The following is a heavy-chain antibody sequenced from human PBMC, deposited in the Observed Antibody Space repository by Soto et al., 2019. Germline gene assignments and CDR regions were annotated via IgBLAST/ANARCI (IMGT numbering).Heavy chain of an antibody. CDR1: GGTFSSYA. Sequence: SVKVSCKASGGTFSSYAISWVRQAPGQGLEWMGGIIPIFGTANYAQKFQGRVTITADESTSTAYMELSSLRSEDTAVYYCAREPLEYSSSSGVDYWGQGTLVTVSS. CDR3: AREPLEYSSSSGVDY. CDR2: IIPIFGTA. V-gene: IGHV1-69*13. J-gene: IGHJ4*02. D-gene: IGHD6-6*01.